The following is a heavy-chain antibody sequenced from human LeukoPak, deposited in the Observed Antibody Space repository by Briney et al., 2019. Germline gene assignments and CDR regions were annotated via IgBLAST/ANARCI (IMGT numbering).Heavy chain of an antibody. Sequence: PGGSLRLSCAASGFTFSSYSMNWVRQAPGKGLEWVSSISSSSYIYYADSVKGRFTISRDNAKNSLYLQMNSLRAEDTAVYYCARGIQLWLAPYYMDVWGKGTTVTVSS. CDR3: ARGIQLWLAPYYMDV. CDR1: GFTFSSYS. V-gene: IGHV3-21*01. J-gene: IGHJ6*03. D-gene: IGHD5-18*01. CDR2: ISSSSYI.